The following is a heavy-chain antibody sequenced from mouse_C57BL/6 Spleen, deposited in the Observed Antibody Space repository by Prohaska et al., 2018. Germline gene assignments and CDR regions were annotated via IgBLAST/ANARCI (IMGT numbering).Heavy chain of an antibody. Sequence: EVQLQQSGPELVKPGASVKISCKASGYTFTDYYMNWVKQSHGKSLEWIGDINPNNGGTSYNQKFKGKATLTVDKSSSTAYMELRSLTSEDSAVYYCARTIYYGPMDYWGQGTSVTDSS. V-gene: IGHV1-26*01. CDR2: INPNNGGT. CDR1: GYTFTDYY. J-gene: IGHJ4*01. D-gene: IGHD2-1*01. CDR3: ARTIYYGPMDY.